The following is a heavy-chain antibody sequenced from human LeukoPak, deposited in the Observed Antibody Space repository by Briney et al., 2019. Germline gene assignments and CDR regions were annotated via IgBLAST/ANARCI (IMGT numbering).Heavy chain of an antibody. CDR3: TKAGSLGSYSPN. D-gene: IGHD1-26*01. CDR1: GSPFSSYE. J-gene: IGHJ4*02. V-gene: IGHV3-48*03. Sequence: GGSLRLSCAASGSPFSSYEMDWVRQAPGKGLEWIAYISNSGSNTYYADSVRGRFTISRDNAKDSVYLQMNSLRVEDTAVYYCTKAGSLGSYSPNWGQGTLVSVSS. CDR2: ISNSGSNT.